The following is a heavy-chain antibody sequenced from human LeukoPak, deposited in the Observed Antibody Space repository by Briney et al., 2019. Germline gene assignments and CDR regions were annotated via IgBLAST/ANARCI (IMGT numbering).Heavy chain of an antibody. V-gene: IGHV3-23*01. CDR1: GFTFSIYA. D-gene: IGHD3-22*01. CDR3: AKGVHYYDSSGYLGDY. Sequence: GGSLGLFCGASGFTFSIYAMSGARHARGRGLEGGSAISGSGGSTYYADSVERRVTISRDNSKNTLYRQMNSLRAGDTAVYYCAKGVHYYDSSGYLGDYCGQGTLVTVSS. J-gene: IGHJ4*02. CDR2: ISGSGGST.